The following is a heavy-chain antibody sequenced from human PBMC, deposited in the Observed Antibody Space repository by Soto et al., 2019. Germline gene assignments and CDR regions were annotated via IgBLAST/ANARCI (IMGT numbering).Heavy chain of an antibody. CDR2: INPSGGST. D-gene: IGHD2-15*01. J-gene: IGHJ4*02. Sequence: ASVKVSCKASGYTFTSYYMHWVRQAPGQGLEWMGIINPSGGSTSYAQKFQGRVTMTRDTSTSTVYMELSSLRSEDTAVYYCAVDYSGRHGGRWYSLDYWGQGTLVTVSS. V-gene: IGHV1-46*03. CDR3: AVDYSGRHGGRWYSLDY. CDR1: GYTFTSYY.